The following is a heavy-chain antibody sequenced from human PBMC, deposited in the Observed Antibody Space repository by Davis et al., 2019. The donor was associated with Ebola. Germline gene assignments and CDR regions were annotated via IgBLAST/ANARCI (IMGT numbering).Heavy chain of an antibody. CDR2: ISASGGAT. D-gene: IGHD3-10*01. V-gene: IGHV3-23*01. CDR3: AKDLTSYYGSGDFFDY. CDR1: GFLFSSYA. Sequence: PGGSLRLSCAASGFLFSSYAMSWVRQAPGGGLEGVSSISASGGATFYADSVKGRIVMSRDNSSDTLYLRMNNLRAEDTAIYYCAKDLTSYYGSGDFFDYWGQGILVTVSS. J-gene: IGHJ4*02.